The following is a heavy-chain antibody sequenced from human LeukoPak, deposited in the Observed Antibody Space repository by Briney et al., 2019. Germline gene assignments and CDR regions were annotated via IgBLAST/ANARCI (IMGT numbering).Heavy chain of an antibody. V-gene: IGHV3-7*01. CDR2: IKQDGSEK. Sequence: QTGGSLRLSCAASGFTCSSYWMSWVRQAPGKGLERVANIKQDGSEKYYVDSVKGRFTISRDNAKNSLYLQMNSLRAEDTAVYYCARIRRGWSQNWDYWGQGTLVTVSS. CDR3: ARIRRGWSQNWDY. CDR1: GFTCSSYW. J-gene: IGHJ4*02. D-gene: IGHD6-19*01.